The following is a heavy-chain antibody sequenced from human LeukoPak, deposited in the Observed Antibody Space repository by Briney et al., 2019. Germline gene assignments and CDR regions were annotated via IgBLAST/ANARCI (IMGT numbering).Heavy chain of an antibody. CDR2: INPNSGGT. D-gene: IGHD4-17*01. J-gene: IGHJ6*03. Sequence: ASVKVSCKASGYTFTGYYMHWVRQAPGQGLEWMGWINPNSGGTNYAQKFQGRVTMTRDTSISTAYMELSRLRSDGTAVYYCARGVYGDYAYYMDVWGKGTTVTVSS. CDR3: ARGVYGDYAYYMDV. CDR1: GYTFTGYY. V-gene: IGHV1-2*02.